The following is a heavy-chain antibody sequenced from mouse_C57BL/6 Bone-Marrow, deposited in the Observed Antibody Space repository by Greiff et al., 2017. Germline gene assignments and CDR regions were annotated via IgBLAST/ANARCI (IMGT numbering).Heavy chain of an antibody. Sequence: QVQLQQPGAELVKPGASVKLSCKASGYTFTSYWMHWVKQRPGQGLEWIGMIHPNSGSTNYNEKFKSKATLTVDKSSSKAYMQLSSLTSEDSAVYYCARRAPFYYGNSYYFDYWGQGTTLTVSS. CDR3: ARRAPFYYGNSYYFDY. CDR2: IHPNSGST. CDR1: GYTFTSYW. D-gene: IGHD2-1*01. V-gene: IGHV1-64*01. J-gene: IGHJ2*01.